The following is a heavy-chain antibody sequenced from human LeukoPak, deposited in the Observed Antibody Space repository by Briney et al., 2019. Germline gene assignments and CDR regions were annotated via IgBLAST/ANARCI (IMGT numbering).Heavy chain of an antibody. CDR1: GFTFSGYE. D-gene: IGHD6-19*01. Sequence: QPGGSLRLSCAASGFTFSGYEMNWVRQAPGKGLEWVSYISASGSTIYYADSVKGRFTTSRDNAKNSLYLQMNSLRVEDTAVYYCARDRWITVSGPKRYYYYGMDVWGQGTTVTVSS. V-gene: IGHV3-48*03. CDR2: ISASGSTI. J-gene: IGHJ6*02. CDR3: ARDRWITVSGPKRYYYYGMDV.